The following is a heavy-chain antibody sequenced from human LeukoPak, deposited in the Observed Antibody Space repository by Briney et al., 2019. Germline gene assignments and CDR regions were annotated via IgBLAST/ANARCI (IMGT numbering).Heavy chain of an antibody. V-gene: IGHV1-18*01. CDR2: ISAYNGNT. CDR1: GYTFTSYS. Sequence: ASVKVSCKASGYTFTSYSINWVRQAPGQGLEWMGWISAYNGNTNYAQKLQDRVTMTTDTSTSTAYMEVRSLRSDDTAVYYCARNSLIATPYYFDYWGLGTPVTVSS. J-gene: IGHJ4*02. D-gene: IGHD3-10*01. CDR3: ARNSLIATPYYFDY.